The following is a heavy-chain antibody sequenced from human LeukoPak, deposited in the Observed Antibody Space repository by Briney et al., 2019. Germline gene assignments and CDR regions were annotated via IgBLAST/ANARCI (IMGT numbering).Heavy chain of an antibody. D-gene: IGHD1-26*01. CDR2: ISYDGSNK. CDR1: GFTFSSYG. CDR3: AKEGPYSGSSLRGLAFDI. J-gene: IGHJ3*02. V-gene: IGHV3-30*18. Sequence: QPGRSLRLSCAASGFTFSSYGMHWVRQAPGKGLEWVAVISYDGSNKYYADSVKGRFTISRDNSKNTLYLQMNSLRAEDTAVYYCAKEGPYSGSSLRGLAFDIWGQGTMVTVSS.